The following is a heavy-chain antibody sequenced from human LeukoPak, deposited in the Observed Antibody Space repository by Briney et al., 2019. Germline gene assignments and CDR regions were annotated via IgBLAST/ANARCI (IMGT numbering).Heavy chain of an antibody. CDR1: GFTVSSYA. J-gene: IGHJ4*02. CDR3: AKRLYCSGAVCNLIDY. D-gene: IGHD2-15*01. CDR2: ITGSGSST. Sequence: GGSLRLSCAVSGFTVSSYAITWVRQAPGKGMEWVSTITGSGSSTYYTDSVKGRFTISRDNSKNTVYLQMNSLRAEDTAVYYCAKRLYCSGAVCNLIDYWGQGTLVTVSS. V-gene: IGHV3-23*01.